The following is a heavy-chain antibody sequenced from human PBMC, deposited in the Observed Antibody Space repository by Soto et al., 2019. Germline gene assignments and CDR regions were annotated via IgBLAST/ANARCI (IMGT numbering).Heavy chain of an antibody. CDR1: GGSISSGGYY. CDR2: IYYSGST. Sequence: NPSETLSLTCTVSGGSISSGGYYWSWIRQHPGKGLEWIGYIYYSGSTYYNPSLKSRVTISVDTSKNQFSLKLSSVTAADTAVYYCARNRSPDSSGLGDFDYWGQGTLVTVSS. D-gene: IGHD3-22*01. V-gene: IGHV4-31*03. CDR3: ARNRSPDSSGLGDFDY. J-gene: IGHJ4*02.